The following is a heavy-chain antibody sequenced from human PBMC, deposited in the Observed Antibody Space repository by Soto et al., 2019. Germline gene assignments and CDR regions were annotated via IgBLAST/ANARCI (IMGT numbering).Heavy chain of an antibody. D-gene: IGHD5-12*01. CDR3: ARDRGYSGYDYFY. J-gene: IGHJ4*02. Sequence: GGSLRLSCAASGFTFSSYWMSRVRQAPGKGLEWVANIKQDGSEKYYVDPVKGRFTISRDNAKNSLYLQMNSLRAEDTAVYYCARDRGYSGYDYFYWGQGTLVTVSS. CDR2: IKQDGSEK. CDR1: GFTFSSYW. V-gene: IGHV3-7*03.